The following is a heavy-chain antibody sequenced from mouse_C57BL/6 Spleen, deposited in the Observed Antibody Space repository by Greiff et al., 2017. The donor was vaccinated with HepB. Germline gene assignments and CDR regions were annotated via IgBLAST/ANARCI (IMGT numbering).Heavy chain of an antibody. CDR2: ISSGSSTI. Sequence: EVQLQESGGGLVKPGGSLKLSCAASGFTFSDYGMHWVRQAPEKGLEWVAYISSGSSTIYYADTVKGRFTISRDNAKNTRFLQMTSLRSEDTAMYYCAILGFDYWGQGTTLTVSS. CDR1: GFTFSDYG. J-gene: IGHJ2*01. D-gene: IGHD4-1*01. CDR3: AILGFDY. V-gene: IGHV5-17*01.